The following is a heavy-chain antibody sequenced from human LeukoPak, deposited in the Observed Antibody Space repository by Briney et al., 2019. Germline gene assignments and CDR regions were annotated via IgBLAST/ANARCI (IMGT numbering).Heavy chain of an antibody. CDR2: INQDGTEK. Sequence: GGSLRLSCAASGFTFTTYWMSWVRQAPGKGLEWVANINQDGTEKFYVDSVKGRFTISRDNAKNSLYLQMNSLRAEDTAVYYCASSSSRVAFDIWGQGTMVTVSS. CDR3: ASSSSRVAFDI. D-gene: IGHD6-6*01. J-gene: IGHJ3*02. V-gene: IGHV3-7*01. CDR1: GFTFTTYW.